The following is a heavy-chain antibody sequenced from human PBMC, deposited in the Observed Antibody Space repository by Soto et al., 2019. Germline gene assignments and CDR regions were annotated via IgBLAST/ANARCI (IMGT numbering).Heavy chain of an antibody. CDR1: RYTFPDYY. Sequence: GGSVQVSFKASRYTFPDYYMHWVRQAPGQGLEWMGWINPNSGGTNYAQKFQGRVTMTRDTSISTAYMELSRLRSDDTAVYYCAREMLAGIVVVPAASYYYYGMDVWGQGTTVTVSS. CDR3: AREMLAGIVVVPAASYYYYGMDV. D-gene: IGHD2-2*01. V-gene: IGHV1-2*02. CDR2: INPNSGGT. J-gene: IGHJ6*02.